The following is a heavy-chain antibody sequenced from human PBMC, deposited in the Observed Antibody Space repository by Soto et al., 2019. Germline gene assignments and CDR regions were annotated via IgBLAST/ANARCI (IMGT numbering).Heavy chain of an antibody. D-gene: IGHD3-10*01. CDR1: GFSFSTYG. CDR2: ISSDGNDK. V-gene: IGHV3-30*18. CDR3: AKDSGRGSAHCYFDY. Sequence: PGGSLRLSCAASGFSFSTYGMHWVRQAPGKGLERVAVISSDGNDKYHADSVKGRFTISRDNSKNTLFLQMNSLRADDTAIYYCAKDSGRGSAHCYFDYWGQGTLVTVSS. J-gene: IGHJ4*02.